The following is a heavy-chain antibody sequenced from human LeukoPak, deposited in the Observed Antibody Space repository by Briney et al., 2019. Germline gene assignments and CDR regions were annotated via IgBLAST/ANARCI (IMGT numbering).Heavy chain of an antibody. J-gene: IGHJ4*02. V-gene: IGHV4-4*09. CDR3: ARLHGGKGQYYFDY. CDR2: ISTSGST. CDR1: GGSISSYY. D-gene: IGHD4-23*01. Sequence: SETLSLTCTVSGGSISSYYWSWIRQPPGKGKEWIGYISTSGSTNSNPSLKSRLTISLDTSNNHFSLTLSSVTVADTAVYYCARLHGGKGQYYFDYWGQGTLVTVSS.